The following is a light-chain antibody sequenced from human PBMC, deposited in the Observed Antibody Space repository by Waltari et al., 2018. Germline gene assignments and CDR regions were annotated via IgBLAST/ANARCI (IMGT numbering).Light chain of an antibody. CDR2: GAS. CDR1: QSVSRA. CDR3: QHYVRLPAT. V-gene: IGKV3-20*01. J-gene: IGKJ1*01. Sequence: EIVLTQSPGSLSSSPGERVTLSCRASQSVSRALAWYQQKPGQPPRLLIFGASNRATGIPDRFSGSGSGTDFSLTISRLEPEDFVVYYCQHYVRLPATFGQGTKVEIK.